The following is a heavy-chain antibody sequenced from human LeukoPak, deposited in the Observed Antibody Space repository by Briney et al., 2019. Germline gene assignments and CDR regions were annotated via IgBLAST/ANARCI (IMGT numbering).Heavy chain of an antibody. V-gene: IGHV3-23*01. CDR1: GFTFSTYA. Sequence: PGGSLRLSCAASGFTFSTYAMSWVRQAPGQGLEWISSICSSDGTTYYADSVKGRFTISRDNSKNTLSLQMNSLRAEDTALYYCAKYYYASGSFSLDYWGQGTLVTVSS. CDR2: ICSSDGTT. CDR3: AKYYYASGSFSLDY. J-gene: IGHJ4*02. D-gene: IGHD3-10*01.